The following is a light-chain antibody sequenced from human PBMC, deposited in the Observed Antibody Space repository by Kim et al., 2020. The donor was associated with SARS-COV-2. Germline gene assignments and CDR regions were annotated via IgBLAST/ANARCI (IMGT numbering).Light chain of an antibody. CDR1: QSVSSN. V-gene: IGKV3-15*01. Sequence: LMTQSPATLSVSPGEGATLSCRASQSVSSNLAWYQQKPGQAPRLLIYRASTRATGLPARFSGRGSGTEYTLTINSLQSEDFAVYYCHQYNTWPYTFGQGTKLEI. CDR3: HQYNTWPYT. J-gene: IGKJ2*01. CDR2: RAS.